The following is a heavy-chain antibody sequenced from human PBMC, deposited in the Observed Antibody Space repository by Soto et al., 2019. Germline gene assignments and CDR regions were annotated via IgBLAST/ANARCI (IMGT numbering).Heavy chain of an antibody. Sequence: EVQLVESGGGLVQPGRSLRLSCAASGFTFDDYALHWVRRVPGKGLEWVSSISWNSNIIGYADSVKGRFTISRDNAKNSLYLQMNILRPEDTALYDCSKGGPDCFCSGGKCYFDYWGQGTLVTVSS. V-gene: IGHV3-9*01. D-gene: IGHD2-15*01. CDR1: GFTFDDYA. J-gene: IGHJ4*02. CDR2: ISWNSNII. CDR3: SKGGPDCFCSGGKCYFDY.